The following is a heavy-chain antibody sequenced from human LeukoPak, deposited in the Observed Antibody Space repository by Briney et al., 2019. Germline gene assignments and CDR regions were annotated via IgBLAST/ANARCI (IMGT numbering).Heavy chain of an antibody. CDR2: INYRGTT. V-gene: IGHV4-59*08. D-gene: IGHD6-13*01. CDR3: ARHFVAGGKGDFDY. CDR1: GGSINGYY. Sequence: SETLSLTCTVSGGSINGYYWSWIRRPPGKGLEWIGYINYRGTTKYNPSLKSRVITSVDTSKNRLSLKLSSVTAADTAVYYCARHFVAGGKGDFDYWGQGTLVTVSS. J-gene: IGHJ4*02.